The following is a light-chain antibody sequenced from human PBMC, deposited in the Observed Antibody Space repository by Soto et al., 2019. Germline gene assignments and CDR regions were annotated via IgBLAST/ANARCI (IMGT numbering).Light chain of an antibody. J-gene: IGLJ3*02. V-gene: IGLV2-14*01. CDR1: SSDVGGYNY. CDR3: QSYDNSLSGAWV. CDR2: EVS. Sequence: QSVLTQPASVSGSPGQSITISCTGSSSDVGGYNYVSWYQQYPGRSPKLMIFEVSLRPAGVSNRFSGSKSGNTASLNISGLQSEDEADYYCQSYDNSLSGAWVFGGGTQLTVL.